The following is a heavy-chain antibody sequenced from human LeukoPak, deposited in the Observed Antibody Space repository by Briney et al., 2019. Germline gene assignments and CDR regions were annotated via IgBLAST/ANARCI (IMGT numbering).Heavy chain of an antibody. D-gene: IGHD3-10*01. V-gene: IGHV4-59*01. CDR2: IYYSGST. Sequence: SETLSLTCTVSGGSISSYYWSWIRQPPGKGLEWIGYIYYSGSTNYNPSLKSRVTISVDTSNNQFSLKLISVTAADTALYYCARYGSDFGEFSPWGQGTLVTVSS. CDR1: GGSISSYY. J-gene: IGHJ5*02. CDR3: ARYGSDFGEFSP.